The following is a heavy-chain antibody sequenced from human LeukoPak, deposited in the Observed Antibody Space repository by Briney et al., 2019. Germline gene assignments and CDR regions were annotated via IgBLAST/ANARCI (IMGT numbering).Heavy chain of an antibody. CDR2: IKGDGSKI. Sequence: GGSLRLSCAASGFTFSRYWMTWVRQAPGKGLEWVANIKGDGSKINYADSVRGRFTISRDNAKSSLYLQMNRLRAEDTALYYCARDESPGDNNSWYDAFDIWGQGTMVTVSS. CDR1: GFTFSRYW. J-gene: IGHJ3*02. D-gene: IGHD6-13*01. CDR3: ARDESPGDNNSWYDAFDI. V-gene: IGHV3-7*01.